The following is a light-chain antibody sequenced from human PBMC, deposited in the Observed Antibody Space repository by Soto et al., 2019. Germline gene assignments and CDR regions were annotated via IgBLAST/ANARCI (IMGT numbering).Light chain of an antibody. V-gene: IGKV3-20*01. CDR1: QSVSSSY. Sequence: EMVLAQSPGTLPLSPGETASLSCRASQSVSSSYLTWFQQKSGQAPRLLIFASSTRATGVPDRFSGSGSGTDFSLTISGLEPEDFAVYYCQLYDDSTGTFGQGTKVDIK. CDR2: ASS. J-gene: IGKJ1*01. CDR3: QLYDDSTGT.